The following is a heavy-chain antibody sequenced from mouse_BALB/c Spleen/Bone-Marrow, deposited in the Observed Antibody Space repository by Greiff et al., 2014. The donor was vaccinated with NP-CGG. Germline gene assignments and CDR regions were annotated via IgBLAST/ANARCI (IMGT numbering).Heavy chain of an antibody. D-gene: IGHD2-4*01. CDR2: INPSSGYT. J-gene: IGHJ3*01. CDR1: GYTFTSYT. CDR3: ARFFYDYDGPWFAY. V-gene: IGHV1-4*01. Sequence: QVQLQQSGAELARPGASVKMSCKASGYTFTSYTMHWVKQGPGQGLEWIGYINPSSGYTNYNQKFKDKATLTADKSSSTAYMQLSSLTSENSAVYYCARFFYDYDGPWFAYWGQGTLVTVSA.